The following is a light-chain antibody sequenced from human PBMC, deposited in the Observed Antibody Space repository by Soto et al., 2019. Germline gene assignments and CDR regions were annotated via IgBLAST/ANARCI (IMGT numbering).Light chain of an antibody. V-gene: IGKV4-1*01. CDR1: QSVLYSSNNKNY. Sequence: DIVMTQSPDSLAVSLGERATINCKSSQSVLYSSNNKNYFAWYQQKPGQPPKLLISWASTRESGVPDRFSGSGSGKDFTLTISSLQAEDVAVYYCQQHYSTPLSFGQGTRLEIK. CDR3: QQHYSTPLS. CDR2: WAS. J-gene: IGKJ5*01.